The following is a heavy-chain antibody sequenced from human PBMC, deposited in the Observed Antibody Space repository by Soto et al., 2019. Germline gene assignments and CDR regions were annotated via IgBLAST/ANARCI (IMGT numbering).Heavy chain of an antibody. J-gene: IGHJ4*02. CDR1: CGSFSGYY. Sequence: SETLSLTCAVYCGSFSGYYWSWIRQPPGKGLEWIGEINHSGSTNYNPSLKSRVTISVDTSKNQFSLKLSSVTAADTAVYYCARDTMVRGVIMRGSYYFDYWGQGTLVTVSS. D-gene: IGHD3-10*01. CDR2: INHSGST. V-gene: IGHV4-34*01. CDR3: ARDTMVRGVIMRGSYYFDY.